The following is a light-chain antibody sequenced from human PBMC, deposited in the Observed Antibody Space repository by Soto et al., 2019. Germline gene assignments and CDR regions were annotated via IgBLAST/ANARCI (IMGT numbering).Light chain of an antibody. J-gene: IGKJ4*01. V-gene: IGKV3-11*01. CDR1: QTVSNY. Sequence: TQSPATVSLSPGESATLSCRASQTVSNYLAWYQQKPGQAPRLLIYYASERATGIPARFSGSESRTGYTLTISSLEPEDSAVYYCQHRSTWHFLTCCGGTKVEI. CDR3: QHRSTWHFLT. CDR2: YAS.